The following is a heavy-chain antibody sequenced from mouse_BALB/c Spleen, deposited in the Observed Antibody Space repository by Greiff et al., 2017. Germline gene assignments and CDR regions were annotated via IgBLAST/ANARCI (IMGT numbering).Heavy chain of an antibody. CDR3: ARSATGHYYAMDY. V-gene: IGHV5-17*02. CDR2: ISSGSSTI. J-gene: IGHJ4*01. Sequence: DVKLVESGGGLVQPGGSRKLSCAASGFTFSSFGMHWVRQAPEKGLEWVAYISSGSSTIYYADTVKGRFTISRDNPKNTLFLQMTSLRSEDTAMYYCARSATGHYYAMDYWGQGTSVTVSS. CDR1: GFTFSSFG. D-gene: IGHD1-2*01.